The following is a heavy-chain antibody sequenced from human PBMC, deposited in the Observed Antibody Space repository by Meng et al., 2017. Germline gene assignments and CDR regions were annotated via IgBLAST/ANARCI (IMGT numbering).Heavy chain of an antibody. J-gene: IGHJ4*01. D-gene: IGHD2-21*02. CDR3: ARVGKGVTAPLTY. CDR2: IKKRGST. CDR1: GVSLRCYH. V-gene: IGHV4-34*04. Sequence: VPPRRGASGLVKPAETLSLPGPLMGVSLRCYHGGCSRGPPGKGHKRMGEIKKRGSTTNNPPLKSRATISVETSKNHFPRKLSAVTAADTAVYYGARVGKGVTAPLTYWGQEPWSPSPQ.